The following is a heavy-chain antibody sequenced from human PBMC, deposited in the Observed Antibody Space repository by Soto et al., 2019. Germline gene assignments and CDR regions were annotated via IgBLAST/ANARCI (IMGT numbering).Heavy chain of an antibody. V-gene: IGHV3-53*04. CDR2: IYSGGST. Sequence: GGSLRLSCAASGFTFSSNYMSWVRQAPGKGLEWVSVIYSGGSTYYADAVEGRFPISRHNSKNTLYLQMNSLRAEDTAVYYCARDKAYSSIAPWGQGTLVTVSS. CDR3: ARDKAYSSIAP. CDR1: GFTFSSNY. D-gene: IGHD6-19*01. J-gene: IGHJ5*02.